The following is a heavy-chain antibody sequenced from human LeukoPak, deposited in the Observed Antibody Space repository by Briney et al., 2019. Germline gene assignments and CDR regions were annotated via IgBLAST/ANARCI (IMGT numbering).Heavy chain of an antibody. J-gene: IGHJ4*02. D-gene: IGHD3-22*01. Sequence: ASVKVSCKASGGTFSSYAISWVRQAPGQGLEWMGRIIPILGIANYAQKFQGRVTITADKSTSTAYMELSSLRSEDTAVYYCAKYYYDSSGYYYWGQGTLVTVSS. CDR3: AKYYYDSSGYYY. V-gene: IGHV1-69*04. CDR1: GGTFSSYA. CDR2: IIPILGIA.